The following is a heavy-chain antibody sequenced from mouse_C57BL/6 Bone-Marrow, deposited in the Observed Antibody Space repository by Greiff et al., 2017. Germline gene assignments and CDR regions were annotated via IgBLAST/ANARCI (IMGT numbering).Heavy chain of an antibody. D-gene: IGHD2-5*01. V-gene: IGHV1-55*01. CDR3: ARPCYSNYWYFDV. CDR1: GYTFTSYW. Sequence: QVQLQQPGAELVKPGASVKMSCKASGYTFTSYWITWVQQRPGQGLEWVGDLYPGSGSTNYNEKFKSKATLTVDPSSSTAYIQLSSLTSEDSAVYYCARPCYSNYWYFDVWGTGTTVTVSS. J-gene: IGHJ1*03. CDR2: LYPGSGST.